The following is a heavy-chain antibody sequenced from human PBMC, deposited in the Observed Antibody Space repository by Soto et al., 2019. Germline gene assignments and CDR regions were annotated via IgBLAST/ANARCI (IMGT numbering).Heavy chain of an antibody. V-gene: IGHV3-7*04. Sequence: GGSLRLSCAASGFTFSSYWMSWVRQAPGKGLEWVTNIKQDGSEKYYVDSVKGRFTISRDNAKNSLYLQMNSLRAEDTAVYYCARAVTTWAMIGAYWGQGILVTVSS. D-gene: IGHD3-22*01. J-gene: IGHJ4*02. CDR2: IKQDGSEK. CDR3: ARAVTTWAMIGAY. CDR1: GFTFSSYW.